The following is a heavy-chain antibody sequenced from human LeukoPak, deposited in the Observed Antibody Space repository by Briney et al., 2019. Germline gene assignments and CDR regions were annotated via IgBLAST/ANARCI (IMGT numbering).Heavy chain of an antibody. Sequence: SETLCLTCAVYGGSFSGYYWSWIRQPPGKGLEWIGRIYTSGSTNYNPSLKSRVTILVDTSKNQFSLKLSSVTAADTAVYFCARDWGVGGRPGYMDVWGKGTTVTVSS. CDR2: IYTSGST. J-gene: IGHJ6*03. D-gene: IGHD6-6*01. CDR1: GGSFSGYY. V-gene: IGHV4-4*07. CDR3: ARDWGVGGRPGYMDV.